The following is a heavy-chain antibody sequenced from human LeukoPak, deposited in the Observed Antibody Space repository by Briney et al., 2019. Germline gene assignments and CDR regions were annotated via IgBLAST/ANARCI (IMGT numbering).Heavy chain of an antibody. Sequence: GGSLRLSCAASGFTFSSYGMHWVRQAPGKGLEWVAFIRYDESNEYYADSVKGRFTISRDNSKNTLYLQMNSLRAEDTAVYYCAKDPYSSGWYDEYMGYFDYWGQGTLVTVSS. CDR3: AKDPYSSGWYDEYMGYFDY. D-gene: IGHD6-19*01. CDR1: GFTFSSYG. V-gene: IGHV3-30*02. J-gene: IGHJ4*02. CDR2: IRYDESNE.